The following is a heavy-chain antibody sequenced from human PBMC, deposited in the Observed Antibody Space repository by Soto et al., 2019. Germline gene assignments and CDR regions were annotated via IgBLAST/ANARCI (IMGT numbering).Heavy chain of an antibody. CDR3: AKEYIAAAGTPAGWFDP. CDR2: ISGSGGST. D-gene: IGHD6-13*01. J-gene: IGHJ5*02. V-gene: IGHV3-23*01. Sequence: TGGSLRLSCAASGFTFSSYAMSWVRQAPGKGLEWVSAISGSGGSTYYADSVKGRFTISRDNSKNTLYLQMNSLRAEDTAVYYCAKEYIAAAGTPAGWFDPWGQGTLVTVSS. CDR1: GFTFSSYA.